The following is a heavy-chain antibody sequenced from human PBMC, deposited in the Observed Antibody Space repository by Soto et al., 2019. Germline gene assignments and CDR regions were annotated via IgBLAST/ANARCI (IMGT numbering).Heavy chain of an antibody. CDR3: ASVRGEVDNWFDP. V-gene: IGHV4-39*01. D-gene: IGHD3-10*01. CDR1: GGSLSAPTYY. Sequence: QLQLQESGPGLVKPSETLSLTCAVSGGSLSAPTYYWGWVRQPPGKGLEWIGNIHYTGSAFYNPYLKSRVTISVDTSKNQFSLRLTAVTAADTAVYYCASVRGEVDNWFDPWGRGTVVIVSS. CDR2: IHYTGSA. J-gene: IGHJ5*02.